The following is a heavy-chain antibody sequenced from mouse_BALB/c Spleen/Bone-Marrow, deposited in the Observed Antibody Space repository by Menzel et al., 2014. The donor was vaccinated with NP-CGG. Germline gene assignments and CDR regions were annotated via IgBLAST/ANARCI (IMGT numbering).Heavy chain of an antibody. D-gene: IGHD2-4*01. J-gene: IGHJ4*01. Sequence: EVKLVESGGGLVQPGGSRKLSCAASGFTFSSFGMHWVRQAPEKGLEWVAYISNGSSTTYYADTVKGRFTISRDNPENTLFLQMTSLRSEDTAMYYCARKGAMITHYYAMDYWGQGTSVTVSS. CDR1: GFTFSSFG. V-gene: IGHV5-17*02. CDR2: ISNGSSTT. CDR3: ARKGAMITHYYAMDY.